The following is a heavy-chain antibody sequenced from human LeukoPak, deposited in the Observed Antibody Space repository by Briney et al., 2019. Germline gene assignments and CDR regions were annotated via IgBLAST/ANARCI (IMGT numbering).Heavy chain of an antibody. D-gene: IGHD6-13*01. Sequence: SETLSLTCTVSGGSISSYYWSWIRQPPGKGLEWIGYIYYSGSTNYNPSLKSRVTISVDTSKNQFSLKLSSVTAADTAVYYCARYLGSSSGWYDQTNWFDPWGQGTLVTVSS. J-gene: IGHJ5*02. V-gene: IGHV4-59*01. CDR2: IYYSGST. CDR3: ARYLGSSSGWYDQTNWFDP. CDR1: GGSISSYY.